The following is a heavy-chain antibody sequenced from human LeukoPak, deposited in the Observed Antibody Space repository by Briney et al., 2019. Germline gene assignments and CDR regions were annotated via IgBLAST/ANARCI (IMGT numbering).Heavy chain of an antibody. D-gene: IGHD6-6*01. Sequence: GGSLRLSCAASGFTFSSYSMNWVRQAPGKGLEWVSSISSSSSGIYYADSVKGRFTISRANSKDSLELQRNSLRAEDTAVYYCARGGHSSSETDYWGQGTLVTVSS. CDR2: ISSSSSGI. J-gene: IGHJ4*02. V-gene: IGHV3-21*01. CDR3: ARGGHSSSETDY. CDR1: GFTFSSYS.